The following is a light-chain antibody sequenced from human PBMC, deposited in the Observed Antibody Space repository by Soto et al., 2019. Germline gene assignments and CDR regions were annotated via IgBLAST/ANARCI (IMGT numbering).Light chain of an antibody. V-gene: IGKV3-15*01. CDR2: GAS. CDR1: QSVSST. J-gene: IGKJ4*01. Sequence: IVMTQSPVPLSFSPGERATLSCRASQSVSSTLAWSQQKPGQAPRLLIYGASTRATGIPARFSGSGSGTEFTLTISSLQSEDFAVYYCQQYNNWPLTFGGGTKVGIK. CDR3: QQYNNWPLT.